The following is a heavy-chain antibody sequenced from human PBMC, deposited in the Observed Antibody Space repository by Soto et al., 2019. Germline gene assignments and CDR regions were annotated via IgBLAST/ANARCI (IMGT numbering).Heavy chain of an antibody. CDR2: ISGSGGST. D-gene: IGHD3-3*01. Sequence: GGSLRLSCAASGFTFSSYAMSWVRQAPGKGLEWVSAISGSGGSTYYADSVKGRFTISRDNSKNTLYLQMNSLRAEDTAVYYCAKGQPPPSHDSSSGYSGLDYFDYWGQGTLVTVSS. CDR3: AKGQPPPSHDSSSGYSGLDYFDY. CDR1: GFTFSSYA. V-gene: IGHV3-23*01. J-gene: IGHJ4*02.